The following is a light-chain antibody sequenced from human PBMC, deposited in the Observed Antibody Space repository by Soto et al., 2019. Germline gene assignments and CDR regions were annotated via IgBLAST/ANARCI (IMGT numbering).Light chain of an antibody. CDR2: GAS. CDR1: ETIRSGS. Sequence: EIVLTQSPGTLSLSPGERASLSCRASETIRSGSLAWYQHTAGQAPRPLIYGASSRATGIPDRFGGSGSGTDFTLSIIGLQAEDFVVYYCQHDGISPYTVGHGTNLQIK. V-gene: IGKV3-20*01. J-gene: IGKJ2*01. CDR3: QHDGISPYT.